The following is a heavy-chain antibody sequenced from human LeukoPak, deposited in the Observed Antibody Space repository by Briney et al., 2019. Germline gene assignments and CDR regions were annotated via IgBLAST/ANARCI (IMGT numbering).Heavy chain of an antibody. Sequence: GASVKVSCKASGYTFTGFYMHWVRQAPGQGLQWMGWINPISGGTNYAQQFLGRVTMTRDTSISTAYMELSGVRSDDATVYYCARGSCNGDACSPYYYGMDVWGQGTTVTVSS. CDR2: INPISGGT. CDR1: GYTFTGFY. D-gene: IGHD2-15*01. V-gene: IGHV1-2*02. CDR3: ARGSCNGDACSPYYYGMDV. J-gene: IGHJ6*02.